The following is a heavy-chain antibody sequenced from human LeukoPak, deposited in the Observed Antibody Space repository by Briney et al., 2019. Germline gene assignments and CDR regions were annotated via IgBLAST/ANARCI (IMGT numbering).Heavy chain of an antibody. D-gene: IGHD3-10*01. CDR3: ARDQHGGSGSYPLG. CDR1: GVSISSYY. CDR2: IYYSGST. J-gene: IGHJ4*02. V-gene: IGHV4-59*12. Sequence: PSETLSLTCTVSGVSISSYYWSWIRQPPGKGLEWIGYIYYSGSTNYNPSLKSRVTMSVDTSKNQFSLKLSSVTAADTAVYYCARDQHGGSGSYPLGWGQGTLVTVSS.